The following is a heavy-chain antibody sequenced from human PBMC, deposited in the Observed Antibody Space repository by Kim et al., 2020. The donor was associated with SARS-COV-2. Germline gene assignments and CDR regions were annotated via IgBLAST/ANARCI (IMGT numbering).Heavy chain of an antibody. CDR2: IYHSGST. V-gene: IGHV4-38-2*02. CDR3: LGDCSGGSCYGRGWFDP. Sequence: SETLSLTCTVSGYSISSGYYWGWIRQPPGKGLEWIGSIYHSGSTYYNPSLKSRVTISVDTSKNQFSLKLSSVTAADTAVYYCLGDCSGGSCYGRGWFDPWGQGTLVTVSS. CDR1: GYSISSGYY. J-gene: IGHJ5*02. D-gene: IGHD2-15*01.